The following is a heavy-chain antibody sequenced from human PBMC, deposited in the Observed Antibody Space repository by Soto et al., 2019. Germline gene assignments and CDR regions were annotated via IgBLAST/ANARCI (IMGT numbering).Heavy chain of an antibody. CDR1: GGSISSGGYY. V-gene: IGHV4-31*01. J-gene: IGHJ4*02. CDR3: ARGLDFDY. Sequence: QVQLQESGPGLVKPSQTLSLTCTVSGGSISSGGYYWSWIRQHPGKGLEWIGYIYYSGSTYYNPAXRSIVXXSVDTSKNQFSLKLSSVTAADTAVYYCARGLDFDYWGQGTLVTVSS. CDR2: IYYSGST.